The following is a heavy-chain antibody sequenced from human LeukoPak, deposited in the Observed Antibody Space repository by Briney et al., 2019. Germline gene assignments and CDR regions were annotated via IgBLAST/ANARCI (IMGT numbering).Heavy chain of an antibody. CDR1: GGSIRSYY. D-gene: IGHD3-22*01. Sequence: SETPSLTCTVSGGSIRSYYWSWIRQSPGKGLEWIGYIYYSESANYNPSLKSRITISLDTSKNHFSLKLNSVTAADTAVYYCARGGGYPLSDFDIWGQGTMVTVSS. CDR3: ARGGGYPLSDFDI. CDR2: IYYSESA. V-gene: IGHV4-59*08. J-gene: IGHJ3*02.